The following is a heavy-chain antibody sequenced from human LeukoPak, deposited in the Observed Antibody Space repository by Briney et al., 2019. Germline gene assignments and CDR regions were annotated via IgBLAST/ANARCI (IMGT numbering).Heavy chain of an antibody. CDR1: GYTFTGYY. D-gene: IGHD3-3*01. V-gene: IGHV1-2*02. CDR3: ARWDYYDFWSGYYPASYYYMDV. CDR2: INPNSGGT. Sequence: ASVKVSCKASGYTFTGYYMHWVRQAPGQGLEWVGWINPNSGGTNYAQKFQGRVTMTRDTSISTAYMELSRLRSDDTAVYYCARWDYYDFWSGYYPASYYYMDVWGKGTTVTVSS. J-gene: IGHJ6*03.